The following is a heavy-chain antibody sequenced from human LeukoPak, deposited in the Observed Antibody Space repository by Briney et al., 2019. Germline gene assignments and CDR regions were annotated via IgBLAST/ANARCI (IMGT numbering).Heavy chain of an antibody. CDR2: INAGNGNT. V-gene: IGHV1-3*01. D-gene: IGHD3-22*01. J-gene: IGHJ4*02. CDR1: GYTFTSYA. CDR3: ARVLGPHDSSEY. Sequence: ASVKVSCKASGYTFTSYAMHWVRQAPGQRLEWMGWINAGNGNTKYSQKFQGRVTITRDTSASTAYMELSSLRSEDTAVYYCARVLGPHDSSEYGGQGPLVTVSS.